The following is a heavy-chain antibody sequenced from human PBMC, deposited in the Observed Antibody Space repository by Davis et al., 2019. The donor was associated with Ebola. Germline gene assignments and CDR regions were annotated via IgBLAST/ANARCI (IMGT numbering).Heavy chain of an antibody. CDR1: GFTFDDYA. D-gene: IGHD6-6*01. V-gene: IGHV3-9*01. Sequence: PGGSLRLSCAASGFTFDDYAMHWVRQAPGKGLEWVSGISWNSGSIGYADSVKGRFTISRDNAKNSLYLQMNSLRAEDTAVYYCAKSIAGPPGYWGQGTLVTVSS. CDR3: AKSIAGPPGY. CDR2: ISWNSGSI. J-gene: IGHJ4*02.